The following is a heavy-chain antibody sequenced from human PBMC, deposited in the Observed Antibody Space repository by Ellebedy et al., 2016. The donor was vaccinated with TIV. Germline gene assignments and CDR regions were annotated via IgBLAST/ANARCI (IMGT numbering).Heavy chain of an antibody. CDR3: ARQAYCGGDCYRAEYFQH. D-gene: IGHD2-21*02. Sequence: ASVKVSCKASGYTFTGYYMHWVRQAPGQGLEWMGWINPSGGSTSYAQKFQGRVTMTRDTSTSTVYMELSSLRSEDTAVYYCARQAYCGGDCYRAEYFQHWGQGTLVTVSS. J-gene: IGHJ1*01. V-gene: IGHV1-46*01. CDR2: INPSGGST. CDR1: GYTFTGYY.